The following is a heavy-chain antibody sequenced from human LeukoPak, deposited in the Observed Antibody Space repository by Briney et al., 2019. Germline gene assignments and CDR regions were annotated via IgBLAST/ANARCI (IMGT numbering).Heavy chain of an antibody. J-gene: IGHJ6*02. D-gene: IGHD3-3*01. CDR2: ISYDGSNK. CDR1: GFTFSSYG. V-gene: IGHV3-30*18. Sequence: GGSLRLSCAASGFTFSSYGVHWVRQAPGKGLEWVAVISYDGSNKYYADSVKGRFTISRDNSKNTLYLQMNSLRAEDTAVYYCAKDAYYDFWSGYSTTYYYYGMDVWGQGTTVTVSS. CDR3: AKDAYYDFWSGYSTTYYYYGMDV.